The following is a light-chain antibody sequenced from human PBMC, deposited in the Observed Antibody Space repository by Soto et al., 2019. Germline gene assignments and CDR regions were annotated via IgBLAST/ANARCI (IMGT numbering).Light chain of an antibody. Sequence: EVVLTQSPVTLSLSPGERATLSCRASQSVGSYLSWYQQKPGQAPRLLIYDTSNRATGIPARFSGSGSGTDFALTISSLEPEGFAVYYCQQRSNWVTFGGGTRVEIK. CDR3: QQRSNWVT. CDR2: DTS. CDR1: QSVGSY. J-gene: IGKJ4*01. V-gene: IGKV3-11*01.